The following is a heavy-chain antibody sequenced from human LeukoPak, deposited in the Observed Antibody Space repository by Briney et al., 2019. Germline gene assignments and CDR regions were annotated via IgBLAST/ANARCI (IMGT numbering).Heavy chain of an antibody. D-gene: IGHD3-10*01. V-gene: IGHV3-30*02. CDR1: GFTFSSYG. Sequence: GGSLRLSCAASGFTFSSYGMHWVRQAPAKGLEWVAFIRYDGSNKYYADSVKGRFTISRDNSKNTLYLQMNSLRAEDTAVYYCAKDYGSGSYFDYWGQGTLVTVSS. CDR3: AKDYGSGSYFDY. CDR2: IRYDGSNK. J-gene: IGHJ4*02.